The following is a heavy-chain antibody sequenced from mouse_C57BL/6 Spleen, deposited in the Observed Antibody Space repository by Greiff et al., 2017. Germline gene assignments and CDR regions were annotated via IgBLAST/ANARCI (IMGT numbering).Heavy chain of an antibody. V-gene: IGHV1-55*01. D-gene: IGHD1-2*01. CDR2: IYPGSGST. Sequence: QVQLQQPGAELVKPGASVKMSCKASGYTFTSYWITWVTQRPGQGLGWIGDIYPGSGSTNYNEKFKSKATLTVDTSSSTAYMQLSSLTSEDSAVYYCARKEDYYGLYAMDYWGQGTSVTVSS. CDR1: GYTFTSYW. CDR3: ARKEDYYGLYAMDY. J-gene: IGHJ4*01.